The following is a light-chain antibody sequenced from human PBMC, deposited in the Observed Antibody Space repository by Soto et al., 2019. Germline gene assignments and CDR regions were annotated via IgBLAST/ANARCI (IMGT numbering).Light chain of an antibody. CDR3: QQRISWPIT. J-gene: IGKJ5*01. CDR1: QGLYNY. V-gene: IGKV3-11*01. CDR2: DAS. Sequence: EIVLTQSPATLSLSPGERATLSCRASQGLYNYLAWYQQKPGQTPRLLIYDASTRATGIPARFSGDWSGTDFTLTIDTLEPEDFAVYYGQQRISWPITFGQGTRLEI.